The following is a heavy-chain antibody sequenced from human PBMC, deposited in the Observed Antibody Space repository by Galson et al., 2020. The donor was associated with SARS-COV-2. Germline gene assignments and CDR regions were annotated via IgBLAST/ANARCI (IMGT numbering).Heavy chain of an antibody. J-gene: IGHJ4*02. CDR1: GFTFGNYG. CDR3: ARDPREGFVDWLGHFFDY. D-gene: IGHD3-3*01. CDR2: LSYDGNNE. V-gene: IGHV3-30*04. Sequence: GGSLRLSCAASGFTFGNYGMHWVRQAPGRGLEWVAVLSYDGNNEYYVDSARGRFTISRDNSKNTLYLQMNSLRPEDTAIYYCARDPREGFVDWLGHFFDYWGQGSLVTVSS.